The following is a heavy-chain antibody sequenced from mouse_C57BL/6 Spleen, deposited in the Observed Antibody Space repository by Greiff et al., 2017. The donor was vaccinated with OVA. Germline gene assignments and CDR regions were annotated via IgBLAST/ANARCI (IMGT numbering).Heavy chain of an antibody. CDR1: GYSITSGYY. D-gene: IGHD4-1*01. Sequence: EVQLQQSGPGLVKPSQSLSLTCSVTGYSITSGYYWNWIRQFPGNKLEWMGYISYDGSNNYNPSLKNRISITRDTSKNQFFLKLNSVTTEDTATYYCARGANWYFDYWGQGTTLTVSS. CDR3: ARGANWYFDY. J-gene: IGHJ2*01. CDR2: ISYDGSN. V-gene: IGHV3-6*01.